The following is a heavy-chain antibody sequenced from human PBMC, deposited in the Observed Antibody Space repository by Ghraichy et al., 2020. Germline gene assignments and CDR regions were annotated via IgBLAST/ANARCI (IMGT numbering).Heavy chain of an antibody. V-gene: IGHV3-7*03. Sequence: GGSLRLSCAASGFTVSSYWMSWVRQAQGKGLEWVANIKQDGSEKYYVDSVKGRFTISRDNAKNSLYLQMNSLRAEDTAVYYCARDLDDYGGNSAGSFDYWGQGTLVTVSS. J-gene: IGHJ4*02. CDR3: ARDLDDYGGNSAGSFDY. D-gene: IGHD4-23*01. CDR2: IKQDGSEK. CDR1: GFTVSSYW.